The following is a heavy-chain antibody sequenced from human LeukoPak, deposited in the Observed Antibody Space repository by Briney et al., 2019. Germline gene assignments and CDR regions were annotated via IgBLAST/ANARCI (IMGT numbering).Heavy chain of an antibody. J-gene: IGHJ4*02. CDR1: GFTVSSNY. D-gene: IGHD2-21*02. Sequence: GGSLRLSCAASGFTVSSNYMSWVRQAPGKGLEWVSVIYSGGSTYYADSVKGRFTISRDNSKNTLYLQMNSLRAEDTAAYYCARDHAGDWHFDYWGQGTLVTVSS. CDR2: IYSGGST. CDR3: ARDHAGDWHFDY. V-gene: IGHV3-53*01.